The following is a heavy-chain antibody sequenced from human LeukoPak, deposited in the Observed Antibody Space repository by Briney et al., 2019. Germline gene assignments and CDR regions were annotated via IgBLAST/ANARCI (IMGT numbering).Heavy chain of an antibody. CDR3: ARDSSGLFDY. Sequence: GGSLRLSCAASGFTFSSYAMHWVRQAPGKGLEWVAVISYDGSNKYYADSVKGRFTIFRDNSKNTLYLQMNSLRAEDTAVYYCARDSSGLFDYWGQGTLVTVSS. J-gene: IGHJ4*02. D-gene: IGHD6-19*01. CDR2: ISYDGSNK. CDR1: GFTFSSYA. V-gene: IGHV3-30-3*01.